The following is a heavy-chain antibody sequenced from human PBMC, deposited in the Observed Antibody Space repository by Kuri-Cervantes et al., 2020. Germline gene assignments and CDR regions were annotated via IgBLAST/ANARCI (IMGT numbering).Heavy chain of an antibody. D-gene: IGHD3-10*01. J-gene: IGHJ6*02. CDR2: ISSSSSYI. CDR3: AGGSGSYYNYYYYGMDV. V-gene: IGHV3-21*01. Sequence: LSLTCAASGFTFSDHYMDWVRQAPGKGLEWVSSISSSSSYIYYADSVKGRFTISRDNAKNSLYLQMNSLRAEDTAVYYCAGGSGSYYNYYYYGMDVWGQGTTVTVSS. CDR1: GFTFSDHY.